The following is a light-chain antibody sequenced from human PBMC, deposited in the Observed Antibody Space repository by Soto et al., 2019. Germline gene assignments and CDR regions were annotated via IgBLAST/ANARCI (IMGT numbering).Light chain of an antibody. CDR1: SSDVGGYNY. Sequence: QSALTQPASVSGSPGQSITISCTGTSSDVGGYNYVSWYQQHPGKAPKLMIYDVSNRPSGVSNRFSGSKSANTASLTISGLQAEDEADYYCSSYTSINTLVVFGGGTKLTVL. CDR2: DVS. V-gene: IGLV2-14*03. CDR3: SSYTSINTLVV. J-gene: IGLJ2*01.